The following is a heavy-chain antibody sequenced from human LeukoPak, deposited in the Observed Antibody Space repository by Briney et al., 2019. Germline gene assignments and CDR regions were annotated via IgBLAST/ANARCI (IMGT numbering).Heavy chain of an antibody. CDR1: GFSFSSYA. J-gene: IGHJ4*02. Sequence: PGKSLRLSCAASGFSFSSYAMHWVRQAPGKGLEWVTVISYDGRNKYYADSVKGRFTISRDNSKNTLYLQMNSLRAEDTAVYYCARLAAGTKGGFDYWGQGTLVTVSS. CDR2: ISYDGRNK. CDR3: ARLAAGTKGGFDY. V-gene: IGHV3-30*04. D-gene: IGHD6-13*01.